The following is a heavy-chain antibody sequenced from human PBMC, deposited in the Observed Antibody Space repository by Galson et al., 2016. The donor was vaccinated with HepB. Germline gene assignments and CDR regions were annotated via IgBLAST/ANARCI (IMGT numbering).Heavy chain of an antibody. D-gene: IGHD4-17*01. CDR1: GYIFSNYH. CDR3: ARDRTVTTLLHY. Sequence: SVKVSCKASGYIFSNYHLHWVRQAPGQGLEWMGEINPSDITTNYAQKFQGRVTMTSDTATSTVYMELSRLRSEDTAVYYCARDRTVTTLLHYWGQGALVTVSS. V-gene: IGHV1-46*03. J-gene: IGHJ4*02. CDR2: INPSDITT.